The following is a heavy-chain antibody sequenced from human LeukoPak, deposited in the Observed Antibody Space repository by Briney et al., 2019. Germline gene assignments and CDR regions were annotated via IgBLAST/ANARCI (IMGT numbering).Heavy chain of an antibody. V-gene: IGHV1-69*04. D-gene: IGHD1-1*01. CDR2: IIPILGIA. J-gene: IGHJ5*02. CDR1: GGTFSSYT. CDR3: ARDLSGLERLGGHNWFDP. Sequence: SVKVSCKASGGTFSSYTIIWVRQAPGQGLEWMGRIIPILGIANYAQKFQGRVTITADKSTSTAYMELSSLRSEDTAVYYCARDLSGLERLGGHNWFDPWGQGTLVTVSS.